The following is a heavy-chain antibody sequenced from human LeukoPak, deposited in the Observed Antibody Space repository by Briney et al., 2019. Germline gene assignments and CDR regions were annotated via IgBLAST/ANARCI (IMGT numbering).Heavy chain of an antibody. CDR2: IYYSGNT. V-gene: IGHV4-59*08. Sequence: PSETLSLTCTVSGGSISSYYWSWIRQPPGKGLEWIGYIYYSGNTNYNPSLKSRVTISVDTSKNQFSLKLSSVTAADTAVYYCATHSYGDYAGNYVMDVWGQGTTVTVSS. CDR1: GGSISSYY. D-gene: IGHD4-17*01. CDR3: ATHSYGDYAGNYVMDV. J-gene: IGHJ6*02.